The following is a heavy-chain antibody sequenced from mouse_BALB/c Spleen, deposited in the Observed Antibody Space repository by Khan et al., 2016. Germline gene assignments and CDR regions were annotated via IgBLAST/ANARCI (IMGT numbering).Heavy chain of an antibody. V-gene: IGHV1S136*01. Sequence: GRLQQPGPELVKPGASVKMSCKASGYTFTNYVMHWVKQKPGQGLEWIGYINPYNDGTKYNEKFKGKATLTSDKSSSTAYMELSSLTSEDSAVFSSTRKYGNFRDYWGQGTSVTVSS. CDR3: TRKYGNFRDY. CDR1: GYTFTNYV. CDR2: INPYNDGT. D-gene: IGHD2-10*02. J-gene: IGHJ4*01.